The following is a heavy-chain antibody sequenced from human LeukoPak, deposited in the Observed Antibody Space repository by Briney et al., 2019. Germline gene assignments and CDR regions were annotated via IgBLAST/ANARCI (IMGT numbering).Heavy chain of an antibody. CDR1: GFTFSSYW. J-gene: IGHJ6*02. CDR2: IKQDGSEK. CDR3: ARQDPIDYYDGMDV. Sequence: GGSLRLSCAASGFTFSSYWMSWVRQAPGKGLEWVANIKQDGSEKYYMDSVKGRFTISRDNAKNSLYLQMNSLRAEDTAVYYCARQDPIDYYDGMDVWGQGTTVTVSS. V-gene: IGHV3-7*01.